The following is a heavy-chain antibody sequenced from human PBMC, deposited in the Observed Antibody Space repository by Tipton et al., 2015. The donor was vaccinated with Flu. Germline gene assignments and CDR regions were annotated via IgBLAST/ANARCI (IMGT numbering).Heavy chain of an antibody. J-gene: IGHJ5*02. Sequence: TLSLTCSVSGGSISYSYWSWIRQPPGRGLEWIGYIHYSGNTNYNRSLKSRVTMSVDTSKNQFSLKLSSVTAADTAVYYCARRDYSNYVSDPKSWFDPWGQGILVTVSS. D-gene: IGHD4-11*01. CDR1: GGSISYSY. V-gene: IGHV4-59*01. CDR3: ARRDYSNYVSDPKSWFDP. CDR2: IHYSGNT.